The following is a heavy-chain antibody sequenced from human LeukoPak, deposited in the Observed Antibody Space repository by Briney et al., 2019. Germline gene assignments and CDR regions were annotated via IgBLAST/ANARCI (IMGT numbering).Heavy chain of an antibody. V-gene: IGHV3-21*01. J-gene: IGHJ6*03. Sequence: GGSLRLSCAASGFTFSSYSMNWVRQAPGKGLEWVSSISSSSSYIYYADSVKGRFTISRDNAKNSLYLQMNSLRAEDTAVYYCARDGWELPPGMDVWGKGTTVTVSS. D-gene: IGHD1-26*01. CDR3: ARDGWELPPGMDV. CDR1: GFTFSSYS. CDR2: ISSSSSYI.